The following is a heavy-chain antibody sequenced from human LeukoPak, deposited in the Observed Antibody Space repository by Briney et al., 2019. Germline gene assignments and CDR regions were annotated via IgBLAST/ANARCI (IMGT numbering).Heavy chain of an antibody. CDR3: ARWYCSGGSCFGLDP. CDR1: GYTFTGYY. D-gene: IGHD2-15*01. Sequence: ASVKVSCKASGYTFTGYYMHWVRQAPGQGLEWMGWINPNSGGTNYAQKFQGRVTMTRDTSISTAYMELSRLRSDDTTVYYCARWYCSGGSCFGLDPWGQGTLVTVSS. CDR2: INPNSGGT. V-gene: IGHV1-2*02. J-gene: IGHJ5*02.